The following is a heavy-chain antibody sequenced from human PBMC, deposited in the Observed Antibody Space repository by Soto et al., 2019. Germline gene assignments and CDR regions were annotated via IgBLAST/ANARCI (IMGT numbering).Heavy chain of an antibody. CDR3: TRGTRPTSPGTGAF. D-gene: IGHD1-26*01. Sequence: GGNLRLSCAVSGFTFSRCWMTCVSQVPSNRPEWRSRINDECISTNYEDSVKGRFTISRDNANNTLYLQMNALSVEDTGVYYCTRGTRPTSPGTGAFWGQETLGTVS. CDR1: GFTFSRCW. CDR2: INDECIST. V-gene: IGHV3-74*01. J-gene: IGHJ1*01.